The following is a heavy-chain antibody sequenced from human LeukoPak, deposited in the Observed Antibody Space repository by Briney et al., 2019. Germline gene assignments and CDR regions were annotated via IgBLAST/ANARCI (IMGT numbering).Heavy chain of an antibody. CDR2: VNPNSGGT. J-gene: IGHJ4*02. D-gene: IGHD4-17*01. Sequence: GASVLVSCKASGYTFRIHDFNWVRQAPGQGLEWMGWVNPNSGGTNYAQKFQGRVTMTRDTSISTAYMELSRLRSDDTAVYYCARDPWTVTHFDYWGQGTLVTVSS. V-gene: IGHV1-2*02. CDR3: ARDPWTVTHFDY. CDR1: GYTFRIHD.